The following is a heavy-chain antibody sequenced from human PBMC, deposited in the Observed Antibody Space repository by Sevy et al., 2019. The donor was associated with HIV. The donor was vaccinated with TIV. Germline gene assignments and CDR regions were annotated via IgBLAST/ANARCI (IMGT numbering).Heavy chain of an antibody. CDR2: INTNSGNP. CDR1: GYTFTNYG. V-gene: IGHV7-4-1*01. D-gene: IGHD3-9*01. Sequence: ASVKVSCKGSGYTFTNYGLIWVRQAPGHGLEYMGRINTNSGNPTFAPGFAGRFVFSLDTAVSTAFLQIDSLKDEDTAIYYCARAHYNYFDTWGQGSLVTVSS. J-gene: IGHJ4*02. CDR3: ARAHYNYFDT.